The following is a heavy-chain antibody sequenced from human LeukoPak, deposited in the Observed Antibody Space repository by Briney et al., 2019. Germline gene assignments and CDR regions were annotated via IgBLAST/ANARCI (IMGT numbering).Heavy chain of an antibody. D-gene: IGHD1-7*01. CDR3: AKESTGSTSLDY. J-gene: IGHJ4*02. CDR2: ILYGGSNT. CDR1: RFTFCAYS. Sequence: PGGSLRLSCAASRFTFCAYSGHCVPQAPGRGREWGAFILYGGSNTYYADSVKGRFTISRDNSKNTLYLQINSLRAEDTAVYFCAKESTGSTSLDYWGQGTLVTVSS. V-gene: IGHV3-30*02.